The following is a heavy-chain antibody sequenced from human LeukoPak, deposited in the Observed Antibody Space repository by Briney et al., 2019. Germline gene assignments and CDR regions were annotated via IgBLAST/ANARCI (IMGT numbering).Heavy chain of an antibody. CDR1: GFRFSNNG. Sequence: QTGGSLRLSCAASGFRFSNNGMHWVRQAPGKGLEWVAFIRSDGTNKYYADSVKGRFTVSRDNSNNTLFLQMISLRAEDTAVYYCAKGGTFAFGNGLDYWGQGTLVTVSS. CDR2: IRSDGTNK. CDR3: AKGGTFAFGNGLDY. D-gene: IGHD3-10*01. V-gene: IGHV3-30*02. J-gene: IGHJ4*02.